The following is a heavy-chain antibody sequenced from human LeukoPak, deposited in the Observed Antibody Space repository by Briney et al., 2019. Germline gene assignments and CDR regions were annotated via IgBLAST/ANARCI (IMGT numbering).Heavy chain of an antibody. Sequence: GGPLRLSVAVSGFPFISNHMSWFRQAPGRGLKWVSVFYSGGDTHYADSVKGRFTISRDNSKNTLYLQMNSLRAGDTAVYYCARDSTGYWYFDLWGRGTLVSVSS. J-gene: IGHJ2*01. V-gene: IGHV3-53*01. CDR1: GFPFISNH. D-gene: IGHD3-3*02. CDR2: FYSGGDT. CDR3: ARDSTGYWYFDL.